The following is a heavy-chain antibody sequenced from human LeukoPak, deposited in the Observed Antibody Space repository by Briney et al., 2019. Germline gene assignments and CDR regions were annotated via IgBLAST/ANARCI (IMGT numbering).Heavy chain of an antibody. J-gene: IGHJ4*02. CDR2: INPNSGGT. CDR1: GYSFTGYY. D-gene: IGHD5-12*01. CDR3: ANLGGDSGYDLSGY. Sequence: ASVKVSCKASGYSFTGYYMHWVRQPPGQGLELMGLINPNSGGTNYPQKFQGRVNMTRDTSLSTAYVELSRLRSDDTAVYYCANLGGDSGYDLSGYWGQGTLVTVSS. V-gene: IGHV1-2*02.